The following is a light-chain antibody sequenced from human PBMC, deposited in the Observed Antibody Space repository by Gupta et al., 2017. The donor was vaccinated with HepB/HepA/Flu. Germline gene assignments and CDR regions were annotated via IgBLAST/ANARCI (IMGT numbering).Light chain of an antibody. V-gene: IGKV1-5*03. CDR2: KAS. CDR3: QQYNAYYA. J-gene: IGKJ1*01. Sequence: DIQMTQSPSTLSASVGDRVTITCRASQSISNYLAWYQQRPGKAPNLLIYKASRGQRGVPSRFSGSGDVTEFTRTISSRQNDDCANYYGQQYNAYYAFGQGTKVEIK. CDR1: QSISNY.